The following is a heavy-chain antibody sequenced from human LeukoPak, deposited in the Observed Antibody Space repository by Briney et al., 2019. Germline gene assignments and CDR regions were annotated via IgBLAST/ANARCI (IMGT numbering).Heavy chain of an antibody. D-gene: IGHD5-18*01. CDR2: INTNTGNP. J-gene: IGHJ4*02. CDR1: GYTFTSYA. Sequence: ASVKVSCKASGYTFTSYAMNWVRQAPGQGLEWMGWINTNTGNPTYAQGFTGRFVFSLDTSVSTAYLQISSLKAEDTAVYYCARESEDTAMVSFDYWGQGTLVTVSS. V-gene: IGHV7-4-1*02. CDR3: ARESEDTAMVSFDY.